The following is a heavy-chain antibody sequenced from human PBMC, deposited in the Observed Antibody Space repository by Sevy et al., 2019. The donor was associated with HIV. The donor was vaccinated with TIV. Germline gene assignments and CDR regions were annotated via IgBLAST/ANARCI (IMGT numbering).Heavy chain of an antibody. CDR2: ISSSGSTI. D-gene: IGHD3-22*01. Sequence: GGSLRLSCVASGFTFSSYEMNWVRQAPGKGLEWVSYISSSGSTIYYADSVKGRFTISRDNAKNSLYLQMNSLRAEDTAVYYCASRITMIVAGWGAFDIWGQGTMVTVSS. CDR1: GFTFSSYE. J-gene: IGHJ3*02. V-gene: IGHV3-48*03. CDR3: ASRITMIVAGWGAFDI.